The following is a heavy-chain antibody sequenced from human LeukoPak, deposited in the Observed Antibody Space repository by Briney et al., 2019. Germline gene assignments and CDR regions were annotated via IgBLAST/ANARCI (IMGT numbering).Heavy chain of an antibody. CDR3: ARDLPVVGAPGFDW. D-gene: IGHD1-26*01. J-gene: IGHJ4*02. CDR1: GFTFSSYW. V-gene: IGHV3-7*01. CDR2: IKQDGSER. Sequence: GGSLRLSCVVSGFTFSSYWMTWVRQAPGKGLEWVANIKQDGSERIYVDSVKGRFTISGDNSKNSLYLQMNSLRAEDTAVYYCARDLPVVGAPGFDWWGQGTLVTVSS.